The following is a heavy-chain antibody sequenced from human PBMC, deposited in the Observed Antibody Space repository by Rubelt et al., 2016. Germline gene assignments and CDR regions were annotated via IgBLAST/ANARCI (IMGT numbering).Heavy chain of an antibody. CDR3: ARLSIFEDTAMVMSDY. Sequence: QVQLVQSGAEVKKPGSSVKVSCKASGGTFSSYAISWVRQAPGQGLEWMGGIIPIFGTANYAQKFQVRVTITADESTSTAYMELSSLRSEDTAVYYCARLSIFEDTAMVMSDYWGQGTLVTVSS. CDR1: GGTFSSYA. D-gene: IGHD5-18*01. CDR2: IIPIFGTA. V-gene: IGHV1-69*01. J-gene: IGHJ4*02.